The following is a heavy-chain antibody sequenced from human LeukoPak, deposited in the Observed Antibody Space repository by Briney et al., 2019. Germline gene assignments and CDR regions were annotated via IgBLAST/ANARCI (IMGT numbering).Heavy chain of an antibody. CDR2: ISAYNGNT. D-gene: IGHD3-3*01. Sequence: GASVKVSCKASGYTFTSYGISWVRQAPGQGLEWMGWISAYNGNTNYAQKLQGRVTMTTDTSTSTAYMELRSLRSDDTAVYYCARDQEYDLWSGYYSPDYYYGMDVWGQGTTVTVSS. CDR1: GYTFTSYG. J-gene: IGHJ6*02. V-gene: IGHV1-18*01. CDR3: ARDQEYDLWSGYYSPDYYYGMDV.